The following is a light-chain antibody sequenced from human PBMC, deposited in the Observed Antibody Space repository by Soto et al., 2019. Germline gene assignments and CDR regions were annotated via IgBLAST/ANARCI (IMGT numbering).Light chain of an antibody. CDR1: QSVGSSY. J-gene: IGKJ2*01. CDR3: HQYGTSPYT. Sequence: EIVLTQSPGTLSLSPGERATLSCRASQSVGSSYLAWYQQKPGQAPRLLIYGASSRATGIPDRFSGSGSGTDFTLTISRLEPEDLAVYYCHQYGTSPYTFGQGTKLEIK. CDR2: GAS. V-gene: IGKV3-20*01.